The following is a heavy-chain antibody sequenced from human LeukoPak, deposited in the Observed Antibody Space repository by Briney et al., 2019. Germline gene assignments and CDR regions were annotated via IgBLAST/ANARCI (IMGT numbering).Heavy chain of an antibody. CDR3: ARADCSSTSCYELDY. V-gene: IGHV3-11*04. Sequence: GGSLRLSCAGSGCTFSDYYMSWIRQAPGKGLEWVSYISSSDSTIYYTDSVKDRFTISRDNAKNSLYLQMNSLRADHTAVYYCARADCSSTSCYELDYWGQGTLVTVSS. CDR1: GCTFSDYY. J-gene: IGHJ4*02. D-gene: IGHD2-2*01. CDR2: ISSSDSTI.